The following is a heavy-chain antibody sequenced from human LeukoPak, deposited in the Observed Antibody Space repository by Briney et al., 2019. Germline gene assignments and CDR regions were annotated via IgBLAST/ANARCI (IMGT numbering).Heavy chain of an antibody. Sequence: PGGSLRLSCAGSGFTFSTYAMTWVRQAPGKGLEWVAAISSSGDTTYYADSVKGRFSISRDSSKNTLFLQMNSLRAEDTAVYYCAKGASSTALVTLYYWGQGTLVTVSS. CDR1: GFTFSTYA. CDR3: AKGASSTALVTLYY. V-gene: IGHV3-23*01. D-gene: IGHD6-13*01. J-gene: IGHJ4*02. CDR2: ISSSGDTT.